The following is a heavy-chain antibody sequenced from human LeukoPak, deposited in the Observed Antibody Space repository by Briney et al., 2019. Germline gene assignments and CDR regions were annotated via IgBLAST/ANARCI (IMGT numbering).Heavy chain of an antibody. J-gene: IGHJ4*02. CDR1: GFTFSSYG. CDR2: ISYDGSNK. D-gene: IGHD4-17*01. CDR3: GKGVGYHGDSSFDY. Sequence: GRSLRLSCAASGFTFSSYGMHWVRQAPGKGLEWVAVISYDGSNKYYADSVKGRFTISRDNSKNTLYLQMNSLRAEDTAVYYCGKGVGYHGDSSFDYWGQGTLVTVSS. V-gene: IGHV3-30*18.